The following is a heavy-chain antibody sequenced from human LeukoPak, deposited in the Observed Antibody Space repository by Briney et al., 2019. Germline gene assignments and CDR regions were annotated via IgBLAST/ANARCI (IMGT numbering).Heavy chain of an antibody. CDR2: IYYSGST. V-gene: IGHV4-31*03. CDR3: ARAPKGTKNYFDY. J-gene: IGHJ4*02. Sequence: PSVTLSLTCTVSGGSISSGGYYWSWIRQHPGKGLEWIGYIYYSGSTYYNPSLKSRVTISVDTSKNQFSLKLSSVTAADTAVYYCARAPKGTKNYFDYWGQGTLVTVSS. CDR1: GGSISSGGYY. D-gene: IGHD3-10*01.